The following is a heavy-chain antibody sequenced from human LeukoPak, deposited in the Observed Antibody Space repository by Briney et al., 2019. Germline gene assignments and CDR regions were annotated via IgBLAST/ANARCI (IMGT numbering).Heavy chain of an antibody. D-gene: IGHD2-2*02. J-gene: IGHJ6*03. CDR1: GFTFSSYW. CDR3: ARVWCSSTSCYSTPPDYMDV. Sequence: GGSLRLSCAASGFTFSSYWMSWVRQAPGKGLEWVANIKQDGSEKYYVDSVKGRFTISRDNAKNSLYLQMNSLRAEDTAVYYCARVWCSSTSCYSTPPDYMDVWGKGTTVTGPS. V-gene: IGHV3-7*01. CDR2: IKQDGSEK.